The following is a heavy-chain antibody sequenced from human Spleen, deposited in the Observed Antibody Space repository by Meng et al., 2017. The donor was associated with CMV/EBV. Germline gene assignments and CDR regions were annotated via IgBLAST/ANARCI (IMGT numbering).Heavy chain of an antibody. CDR3: ARADCSSTSCYKSAFDI. CDR1: GFTFSSYW. D-gene: IGHD2-2*02. CDR2: INSDGSST. J-gene: IGHJ3*02. V-gene: IGHV3-74*01. Sequence: GESLKISCAASGFTFSSYWMHWVRQAPGKGLVWVSRINSDGSSTSYADSVKGRFTISRDNAKNTLYLQMNSLRAEDTAVYYCARADCSSTSCYKSAFDIWGQGTMVTVSS.